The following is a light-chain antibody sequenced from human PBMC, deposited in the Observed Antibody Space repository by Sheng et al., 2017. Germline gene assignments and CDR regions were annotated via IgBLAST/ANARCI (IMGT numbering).Light chain of an antibody. V-gene: IGKV1-39*01. CDR2: AAS. CDR3: QQSYSSPPA. J-gene: IGKJ2*01. Sequence: DIQMTQSPSSLSASVGDRVTITCRASQSISTYLNWYQQKPGKAPKLLIYAASTLQSGVPSRFSGSGSVTDFTLTINSLQPEDFAVYYCQQSYSSPPAFGQGTKVEFK. CDR1: QSISTY.